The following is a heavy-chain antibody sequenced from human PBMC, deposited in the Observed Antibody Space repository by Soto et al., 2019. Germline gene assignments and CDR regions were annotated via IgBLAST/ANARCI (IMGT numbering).Heavy chain of an antibody. CDR2: ISSSSTI. CDR1: GFTFSSYS. Sequence: GSLRLSCAASGFTFSSYSMNWVRQAPGKGLEWVSYISSSSTIYYADSVKGRFTISRDNAKNSLYLQMNSLRDEDTAVYYCARPYSGSYGYPTWGQGTLVTVSS. CDR3: ARPYSGSYGYPT. J-gene: IGHJ5*02. V-gene: IGHV3-48*02. D-gene: IGHD1-26*01.